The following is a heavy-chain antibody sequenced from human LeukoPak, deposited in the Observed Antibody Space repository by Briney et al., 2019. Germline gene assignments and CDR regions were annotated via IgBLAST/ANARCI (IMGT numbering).Heavy chain of an antibody. CDR1: GGTFSSYA. V-gene: IGHV1-69*13. Sequence: PLASVKVSCKASGGTFSSYAISWVRQAPGQGLEWMGGIIPIFGTANYAQKFQGRVPITADESTSTAYMELSSLRSEDTAVYYCARDHRNYYDSDYGMDVWGQGTTVTVSS. J-gene: IGHJ6*02. D-gene: IGHD3-22*01. CDR3: ARDHRNYYDSDYGMDV. CDR2: IIPIFGTA.